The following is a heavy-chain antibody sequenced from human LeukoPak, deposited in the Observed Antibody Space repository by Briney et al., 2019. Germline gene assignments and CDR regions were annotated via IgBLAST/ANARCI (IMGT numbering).Heavy chain of an antibody. CDR2: ITGDGGTT. D-gene: IGHD3-3*01. J-gene: IGHJ4*02. CDR3: AKGHFGAGHY. Sequence: GGSLRLSCAASGFIFDDFTMHWFRHPPGRGLQWVSLITGDGGTTSCAGSVKGRFTISRDNSKNSLYLHMSSLGNEDTALYYCAKGHFGAGHYWGQGTLVTVSS. CDR1: GFIFDDFT. V-gene: IGHV3-43*02.